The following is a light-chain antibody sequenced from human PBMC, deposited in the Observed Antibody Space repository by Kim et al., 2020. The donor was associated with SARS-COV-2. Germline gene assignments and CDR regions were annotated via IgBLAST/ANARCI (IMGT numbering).Light chain of an antibody. CDR3: SAWDSSLSAWV. CDR2: RNN. J-gene: IGLJ3*02. CDR1: TNNVVNQG. Sequence: SHPAYLTCTGNTNNVVNQGPAWLQQHPGHPPKLLSFRNNHRPSGSSESLSASRSGNTASLTITGLQPEDEADYYCSAWDSSLSAWVFGGGTQLTVL. V-gene: IGLV10-54*01.